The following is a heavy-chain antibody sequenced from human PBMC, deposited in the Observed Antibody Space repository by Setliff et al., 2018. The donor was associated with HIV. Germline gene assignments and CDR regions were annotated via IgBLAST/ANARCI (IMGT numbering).Heavy chain of an antibody. D-gene: IGHD2-2*01. CDR1: GFTFNNAY. CDR3: ATNRRDCYSASCPLTS. Sequence: PGGSLRLSCAASGFTFNNAYMSRFRQAPGKGPQWVARIVRDGSGTSHADAVKGRFTISRDNAKNTLFLQMNSLRAEDSAMYYCATNRRDCYSASCPLTSWGQGTLVTVSS. CDR2: IVRDGSGT. V-gene: IGHV3-74*01. J-gene: IGHJ4*02.